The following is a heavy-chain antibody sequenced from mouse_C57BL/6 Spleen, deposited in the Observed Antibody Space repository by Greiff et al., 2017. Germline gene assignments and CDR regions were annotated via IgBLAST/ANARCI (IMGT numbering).Heavy chain of an antibody. Sequence: EVQGVESGGGLVKPGGSLKLSCAASGFTFSDYGMHWVRQAPEKGLEWVAYISSGSSTIHYADTVKGRFTSSRDNAKNTLCLQMTSLRSEDTAMYYCARGDAYFDYWGQGTTLTVSS. CDR3: ARGDAYFDY. CDR2: ISSGSSTI. V-gene: IGHV5-17*01. J-gene: IGHJ2*01. CDR1: GFTFSDYG.